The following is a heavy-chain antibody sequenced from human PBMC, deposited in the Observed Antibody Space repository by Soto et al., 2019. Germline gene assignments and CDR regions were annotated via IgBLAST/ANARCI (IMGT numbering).Heavy chain of an antibody. CDR3: ARDPMTTVVADAFDI. J-gene: IGHJ3*02. V-gene: IGHV3-30-3*01. Sequence: GGSLRLSYAASGFTFSSYAMHWVRQAPGKGLEWVAVISYDGSNKYYADSVKGRFTISRDNSKNTLYLQMNSLRAEDTAVYYCARDPMTTVVADAFDIWGQGTMVTVS. CDR1: GFTFSSYA. D-gene: IGHD4-17*01. CDR2: ISYDGSNK.